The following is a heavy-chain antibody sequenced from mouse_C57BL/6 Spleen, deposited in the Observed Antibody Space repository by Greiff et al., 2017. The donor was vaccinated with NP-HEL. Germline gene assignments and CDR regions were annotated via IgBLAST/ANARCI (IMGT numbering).Heavy chain of an antibody. J-gene: IGHJ2*01. Sequence: EVKLVESGPELVKPGASVKISCKASGYSFTDYNMNWVKQSNGKSLEWIGVINPNYGTTSYNQKFKGKATLTVDQSSSTAYMQLNSLTSEDSAVYYCASSRDYGSSQPPDYWGQGTTLTVSS. CDR1: GYSFTDYN. D-gene: IGHD1-1*01. CDR3: ASSRDYGSSQPPDY. CDR2: INPNYGTT. V-gene: IGHV1-39*01.